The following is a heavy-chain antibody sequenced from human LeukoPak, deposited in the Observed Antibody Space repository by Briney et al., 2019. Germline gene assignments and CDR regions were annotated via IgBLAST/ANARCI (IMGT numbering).Heavy chain of an antibody. D-gene: IGHD1-26*01. CDR2: ISSNGGST. J-gene: IGHJ4*02. CDR1: GFTFSSYA. CDR3: ARGGAGAPQKNHFDY. Sequence: PGGSLRLSCAASGFTFSSYAMHWVRQAPGKGLEYVSAISSNGGSTYYANSVKGRFTISRDNSKNTLYLQMGSLRAEDMAVYYCARGGAGAPQKNHFDYWGQGTLVTVSS. V-gene: IGHV3-64*01.